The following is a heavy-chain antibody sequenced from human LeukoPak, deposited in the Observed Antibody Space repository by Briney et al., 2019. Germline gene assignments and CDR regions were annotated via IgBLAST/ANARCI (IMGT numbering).Heavy chain of an antibody. D-gene: IGHD5-18*01. J-gene: IGHJ4*02. CDR3: ARVRMRTAIPLGYFDY. CDR1: GSSMSSGYY. CDR2: IFHSGTT. Sequence: PSETLSLTCTVSGSSMSSGYYWGWIRQPPGTGLEWIGRIFHSGTTYYNPSLKSRVTISVDTSKNQFFLKLSSVNAADTAAYYCARVRMRTAIPLGYFDYWGQRTLVTVSS. V-gene: IGHV4-38-2*02.